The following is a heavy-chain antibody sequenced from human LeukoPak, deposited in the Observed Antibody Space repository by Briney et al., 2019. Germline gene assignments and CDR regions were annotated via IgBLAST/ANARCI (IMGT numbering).Heavy chain of an antibody. CDR1: GFTVSSNY. CDR2: ISYDGSNK. CDR3: ARDLGYCSGGSCYPSPDAFDI. D-gene: IGHD2-15*01. V-gene: IGHV3-30-3*01. J-gene: IGHJ3*02. Sequence: GGSLRLSCAASGFTVSSNYMSWVRQAPGKGLEWVAVISYDGSNKYYADSVKGRFTISRDNSKNTLYLQMNSLRAEDTAVYYCARDLGYCSGGSCYPSPDAFDIWGQGTMVTVSS.